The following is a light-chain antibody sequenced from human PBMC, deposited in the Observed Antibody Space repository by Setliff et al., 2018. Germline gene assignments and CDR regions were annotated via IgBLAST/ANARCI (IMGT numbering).Light chain of an antibody. CDR2: EVN. CDR3: SSYAGSNNFCV. V-gene: IGLV2-8*01. CDR1: SSDVGGYKF. Sequence: QSVLTQPPSASGSPGQSGTISCTGTSSDVGGYKFVSWYQHHPGKAPKLIIYEVNKRPSGVPDRFSGSKSGNTASLTVSGLQAEDEADYYCSSYAGSNNFCVFGTGTKVTVL. J-gene: IGLJ1*01.